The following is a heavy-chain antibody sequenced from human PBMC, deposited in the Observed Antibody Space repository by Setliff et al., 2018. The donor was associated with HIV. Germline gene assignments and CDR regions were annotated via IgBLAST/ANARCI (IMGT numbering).Heavy chain of an antibody. V-gene: IGHV1-3*01. J-gene: IGHJ4*02. D-gene: IGHD5-18*01. CDR3: ARSLREYSYGSPDY. CDR2: INAGTGNT. Sequence: GASVKVSCKASGYRFTGFAIHWVRQAPGQRFEWMVWINAGTGNTKYSQKFQDRVTISRDIHANTAYMELSSLRSEDTAIYYCARSLREYSYGSPDYWGPGTLVTVSS. CDR1: GYRFTGFA.